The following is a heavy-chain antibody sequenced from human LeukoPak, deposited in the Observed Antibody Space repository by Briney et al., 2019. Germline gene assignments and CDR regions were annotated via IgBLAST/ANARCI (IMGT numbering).Heavy chain of an antibody. CDR3: AGRITIFGVVTRHGMDV. D-gene: IGHD3-3*01. CDR2: ISSSSSTI. CDR1: GFTFSSYS. Sequence: PGGSLRLSCAASGFTFSSYSMNWVRQAPGKGLEWVSYISSSSSTIYCADSVKGRFTISRDNAKNSLYLQMNSLRAEDTAVYYCAGRITIFGVVTRHGMDVWGQGTTVTVSS. V-gene: IGHV3-48*01. J-gene: IGHJ6*02.